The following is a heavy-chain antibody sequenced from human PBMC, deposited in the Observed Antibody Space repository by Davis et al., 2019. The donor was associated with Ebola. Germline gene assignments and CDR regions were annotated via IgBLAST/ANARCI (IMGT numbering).Heavy chain of an antibody. D-gene: IGHD1/OR15-1a*01. CDR3: ARASSASGNTAFDI. V-gene: IGHV4-4*07. Sequence: PSETLSLTCTVSGGSISSYFGNWIRQPAGRGLEWIGRIYSGGGTNYNPSLKSRVTMSVDTSKSQFSLKLSSVTAADTAVYYCARASSASGNTAFDIWGQGAMVTVSS. CDR1: GGSISSYF. CDR2: IYSGGGT. J-gene: IGHJ3*02.